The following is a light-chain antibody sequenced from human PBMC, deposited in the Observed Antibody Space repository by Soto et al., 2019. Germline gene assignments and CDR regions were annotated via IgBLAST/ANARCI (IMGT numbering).Light chain of an antibody. CDR2: EVR. J-gene: IGLJ2*01. V-gene: IGLV2-14*01. CDR3: RSYTTSTTQV. CDR1: SSDVGSYNY. Sequence: QSALTQPAFVSGSPGQSITISCTGTSSDVGSYNYVSWYQQHPGKAPKLMIYEVRNRPSGVSDRFSGSKSGKTASLTIFGLQAEDEADYYCRSYTTSTTQVFGGGTKLTVL.